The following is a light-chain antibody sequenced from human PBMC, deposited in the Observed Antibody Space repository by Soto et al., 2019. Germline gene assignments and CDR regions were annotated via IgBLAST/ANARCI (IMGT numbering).Light chain of an antibody. Sequence: LTQPASVSGSPGQSITISCTGTSSDVGGYNYVSWYQQHPGKAPKLMIYEVSNRPSGVSNRFSGSKSGNTASLTISGPQAEDEADYYCSSYTSSSTYVFGTGTKVTVL. CDR3: SSYTSSSTYV. CDR1: SSDVGGYNY. CDR2: EVS. V-gene: IGLV2-14*01. J-gene: IGLJ1*01.